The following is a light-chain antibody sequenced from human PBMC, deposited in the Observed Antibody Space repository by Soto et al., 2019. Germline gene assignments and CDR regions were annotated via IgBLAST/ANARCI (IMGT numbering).Light chain of an antibody. V-gene: IGKV3D-20*02. CDR3: QQRSNWQVT. Sequence: EVVMTQSPATLSVSPGESATLSCSASQSISSSKLAWYQQNPGQAPRLLLFGVSNRATGIPARFSGSGSGTDFTLTISSLEPEDFAVYYCQQRSNWQVTFGQGTRLEIK. CDR2: GVS. J-gene: IGKJ5*01. CDR1: QSISSSK.